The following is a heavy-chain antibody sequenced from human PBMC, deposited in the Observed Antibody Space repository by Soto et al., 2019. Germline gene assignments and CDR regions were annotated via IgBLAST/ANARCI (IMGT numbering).Heavy chain of an antibody. CDR2: ISTYNENT. CDR3: AGQGYCSSGKCALSSHDQFGMDV. J-gene: IGHJ6*01. CDR1: GYTFTRYG. V-gene: IGHV1-18*01. Sequence: ASVKVSCKASGYTFTRYGFSWVRQAPGQGLEWMGWISTYNENTKYPQKFQGRITMTTDTPTSTAYMEMRSLTYDDTAVYYCAGQGYCSSGKCALSSHDQFGMDVWGQGTSLTVS. D-gene: IGHD2-2*01.